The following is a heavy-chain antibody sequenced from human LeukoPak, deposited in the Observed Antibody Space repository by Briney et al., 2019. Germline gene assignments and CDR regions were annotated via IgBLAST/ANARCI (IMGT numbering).Heavy chain of an antibody. CDR2: LSKSGNT. CDR1: GGSISSYY. CDR3: ARARYVNSFYAFDI. D-gene: IGHD3-9*01. J-gene: IGHJ3*02. V-gene: IGHV4-59*01. Sequence: PSETLSLTCTVSGGSISSYYWSWIRLPPGKGLEWIGYLSKSGNTNYSPSLKSRVTIFRGTSKNQFFLKLSSVTAADTAMYYCARARYVNSFYAFDIWGQGTLVTVSS.